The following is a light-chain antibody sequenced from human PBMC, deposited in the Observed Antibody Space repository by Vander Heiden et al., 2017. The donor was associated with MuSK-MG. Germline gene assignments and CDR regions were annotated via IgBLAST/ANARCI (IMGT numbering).Light chain of an antibody. V-gene: IGLV2-14*03. Sequence: QSALTQPASVSGSPGQSITISCTGTSSDVGGYNFVSWYQQHPGKAPKLMIYDVSNRPSGVSNRFSGPKSGNTASLTISGLQAEDEADYYCNSYTSSSTYVFGTGTKVTV. CDR3: NSYTSSSTYV. CDR1: SSDVGGYNF. CDR2: DVS. J-gene: IGLJ1*01.